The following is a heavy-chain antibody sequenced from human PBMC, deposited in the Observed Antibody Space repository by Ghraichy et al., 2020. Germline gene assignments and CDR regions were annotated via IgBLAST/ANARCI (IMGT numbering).Heavy chain of an antibody. Sequence: ASVKVSCKPSGYTFNRHGISWVRQAPGQGLEWMGWISAYNGDTNYAQNFQGRLTMTTDTATSTVYMELRSLRSDDTAVHYCARIGTNFMITFGGIIAHPFDYGGQGTLVTVSS. J-gene: IGHJ4*02. CDR1: GYTFNRHG. D-gene: IGHD3-16*02. CDR3: ARIGTNFMITFGGIIAHPFDY. V-gene: IGHV1-18*01. CDR2: ISAYNGDT.